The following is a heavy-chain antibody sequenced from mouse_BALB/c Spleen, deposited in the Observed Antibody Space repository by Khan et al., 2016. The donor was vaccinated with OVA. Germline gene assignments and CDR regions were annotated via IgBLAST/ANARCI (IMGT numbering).Heavy chain of an antibody. V-gene: IGHV1-7*01. CDR1: GYTFNNYW. D-gene: IGHD1-1*01. CDR3: ARRGLRWDFDY. Sequence: VKLMESGAELAKPGASVKMSCKASGYTFNNYWILWIKQRPGQGLEWIGYINPSTGYTEYNQNFKDKATLTADKSSSTAYMQLSSLTSEDSTVYYCARRGLRWDFDYWGQGTTLTVSS. J-gene: IGHJ2*01. CDR2: INPSTGYT.